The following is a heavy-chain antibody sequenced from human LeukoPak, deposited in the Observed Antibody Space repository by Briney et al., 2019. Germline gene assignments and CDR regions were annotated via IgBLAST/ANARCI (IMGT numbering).Heavy chain of an antibody. CDR3: GRRDGYSYYDY. Sequence: GESLKIPCKGSGYSFTSYWIGWVRQMPGKGLEWLGIIYPGDSDTRYSPSFQDQVTISAGKSISTAYLQWSSLKASDTATVYCGRRDGYSYYDYWGRRPRVSVSS. J-gene: IGHJ4*02. CDR1: GYSFTSYW. V-gene: IGHV5-51*01. D-gene: IGHD5-18*01. CDR2: IYPGDSDT.